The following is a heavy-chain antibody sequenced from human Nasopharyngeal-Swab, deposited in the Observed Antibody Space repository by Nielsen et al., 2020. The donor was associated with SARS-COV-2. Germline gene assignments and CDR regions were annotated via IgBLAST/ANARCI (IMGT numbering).Heavy chain of an antibody. D-gene: IGHD2-15*01. Sequence: GESLKISCAASGFTFSSYGMSWVRQAPGKGLEWVSAIYSGGSSTYYADSVKGRFTISRDNSKNTLYLQMNSLRAKDTAVYYCAKGLSGYCSGGSCYPDYWGQGTLVTVSS. J-gene: IGHJ4*02. CDR1: GFTFSSYG. CDR3: AKGLSGYCSGGSCYPDY. V-gene: IGHV3-23*03. CDR2: IYSGGSST.